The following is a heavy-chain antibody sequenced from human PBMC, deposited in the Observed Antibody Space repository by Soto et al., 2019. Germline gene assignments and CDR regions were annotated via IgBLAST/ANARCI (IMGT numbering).Heavy chain of an antibody. D-gene: IGHD2-2*02. CDR2: ISGSGGST. Sequence: VGSLRLSCAASGFTFSSYAMSWVRQAPGKGLEWVSAISGSGGSTYYADSVKGRFTISRDNSKNTLYLQMNSLRAEDTAVYYCAKDLRYCSSTSCYIRPYYFDYWGQGTLVTVSS. J-gene: IGHJ4*02. CDR1: GFTFSSYA. CDR3: AKDLRYCSSTSCYIRPYYFDY. V-gene: IGHV3-23*01.